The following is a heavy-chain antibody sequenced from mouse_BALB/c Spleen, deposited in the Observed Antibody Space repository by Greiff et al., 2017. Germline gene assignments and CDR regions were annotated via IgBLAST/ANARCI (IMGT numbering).Heavy chain of an antibody. J-gene: IGHJ4*01. CDR3: ARPYGSSYGYAMDY. Sequence: QVQLKESGPGLVQPSQSLSITCTVSGFSLTSYGVHWVRQSPGKGLEWLGVIWSGGSTDYNAAFISRLSISKDNSKSQVFFKMNSLQANDTAIYYCARPYGSSYGYAMDYWGQGTSVTVSS. D-gene: IGHD1-1*01. V-gene: IGHV2-2*02. CDR2: IWSGGST. CDR1: GFSLTSYG.